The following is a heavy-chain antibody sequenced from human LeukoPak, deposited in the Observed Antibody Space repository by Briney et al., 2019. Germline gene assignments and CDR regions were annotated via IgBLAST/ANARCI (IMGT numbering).Heavy chain of an antibody. J-gene: IGHJ6*02. V-gene: IGHV3-23*01. CDR3: ARSVSWFGEEDPMDV. CDR2: ISGSGGST. CDR1: GFTFSSYA. D-gene: IGHD3-10*01. Sequence: AGGSLRLSCAASGFTFSSYAMSWVRQAPGKGLEWVSAISGSGGSTYYADSVKGRFTISRDNSKNTLYLQMNSLRAEDTAVYYCARSVSWFGEEDPMDVWGQGTTVTVSS.